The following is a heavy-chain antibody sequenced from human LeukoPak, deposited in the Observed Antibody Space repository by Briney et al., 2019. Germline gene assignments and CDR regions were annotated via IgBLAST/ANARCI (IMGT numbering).Heavy chain of an antibody. CDR2: INPSGGST. Sequence: ASVKVSCKASGYTFTSYYMHWVRQAPGQGLEWMGIINPSGGSTSYAQKLQGRVTMTRDTSTSTVYMELSSLRSEDTAVYYCARDQDSSGYSPSFDYWGQGTLVTVSS. CDR1: GYTFTSYY. CDR3: ARDQDSSGYSPSFDY. D-gene: IGHD3-22*01. J-gene: IGHJ4*02. V-gene: IGHV1-46*01.